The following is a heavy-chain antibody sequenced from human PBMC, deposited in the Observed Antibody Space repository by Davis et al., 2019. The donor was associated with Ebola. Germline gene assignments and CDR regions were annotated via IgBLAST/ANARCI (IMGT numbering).Heavy chain of an antibody. CDR3: ARAVASSAYYPPGIDDY. CDR1: GGTFSSYA. D-gene: IGHD3-22*01. J-gene: IGHJ4*02. V-gene: IGHV1-69*05. CDR2: VILKSGAT. Sequence: SVKVSCKASGGTFSSYAISWVRQAPGQGLEWLGRVILKSGATNYAQTFHCRVTLTRDPSTSTVYMDLSSLRAEDSASDSSARAVASSAYYPPGIDDYWGQGTLVTGSS.